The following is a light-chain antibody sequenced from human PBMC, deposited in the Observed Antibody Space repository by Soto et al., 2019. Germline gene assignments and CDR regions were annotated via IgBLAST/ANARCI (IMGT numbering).Light chain of an antibody. CDR2: DAS. Sequence: IQMTQSPSSLSPSLGDRVTMTCRASRSISDWLAWYQQKPGKAPELLIFDASNLKSGVSSRFSGSGSGTEFTLTISRLQPDDVATYYCLQYSSHSWTFGEGTKVDIK. J-gene: IGKJ1*01. V-gene: IGKV1-5*01. CDR3: LQYSSHSWT. CDR1: RSISDW.